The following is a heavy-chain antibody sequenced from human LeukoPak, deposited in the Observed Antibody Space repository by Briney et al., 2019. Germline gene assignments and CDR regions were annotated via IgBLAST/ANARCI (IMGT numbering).Heavy chain of an antibody. CDR2: IKQDGSEK. CDR1: GFTFSSYW. CDR3: ARSFPRITIFGVVTIPDAFDI. D-gene: IGHD3-3*01. Sequence: PGGSLRLSCAASGFTFSSYWMSWVRQAPGKGLEWVANIKQDGSEKYYVDSVKGRFTISRDNAKNSLYLQMNSLRAEDTAVYYCARSFPRITIFGVVTIPDAFDIWGQGTMVTVSS. J-gene: IGHJ3*02. V-gene: IGHV3-7*01.